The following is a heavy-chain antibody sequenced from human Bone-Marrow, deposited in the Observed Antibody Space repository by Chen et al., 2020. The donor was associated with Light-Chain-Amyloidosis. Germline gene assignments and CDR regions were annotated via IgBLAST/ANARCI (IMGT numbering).Heavy chain of an antibody. V-gene: IGHV1-2*02. CDR1: GYTFTGYY. CDR3: ARGAERGYSGYESTNFDY. Sequence: QVQLVQSGAEVKKPGASVKVSCKASGYTFTGYYMHWVRQAHGQGLEWMGWINPNSGGTNYAQKFQGRVTMTRDTSISTAYMELSRLRSDDTAVYYCARGAERGYSGYESTNFDYWGQGTLVTVSS. D-gene: IGHD5-12*01. J-gene: IGHJ4*02. CDR2: INPNSGGT.